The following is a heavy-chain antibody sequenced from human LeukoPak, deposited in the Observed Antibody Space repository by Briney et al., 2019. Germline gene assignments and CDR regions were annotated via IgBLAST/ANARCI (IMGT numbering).Heavy chain of an antibody. CDR1: GYTFTSYG. V-gene: IGHV1-18*01. CDR2: ISAYNGNT. D-gene: IGHD6-13*01. Sequence: GASVNVSCKASGYTFTSYGISWVRQAPGQGREGMGWISAYNGNTNYAQKLQGRVTMTTDTSTSTAYMELRSLRSDDTDVYYCARDPRSSWWQRDAFDIWGQGTMVTVSS. J-gene: IGHJ3*02. CDR3: ARDPRSSWWQRDAFDI.